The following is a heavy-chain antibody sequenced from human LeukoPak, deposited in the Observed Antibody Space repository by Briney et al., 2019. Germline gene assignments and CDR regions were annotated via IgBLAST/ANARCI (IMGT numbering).Heavy chain of an antibody. CDR2: IRANSGDT. V-gene: IGHV1-18*01. CDR1: GHTFTNYA. Sequence: GASVKVSCRASGHTFTNYAITWVRQAPGQGLEWMGWIRANSGDTSSAQKFQDRITLTTDTSTNTVYMELKTLRSDDTAVYYCSSGGPPGFLEYWSHGTLVTVSS. J-gene: IGHJ4*01. D-gene: IGHD3-16*01. CDR3: SSGGPPGFLEY.